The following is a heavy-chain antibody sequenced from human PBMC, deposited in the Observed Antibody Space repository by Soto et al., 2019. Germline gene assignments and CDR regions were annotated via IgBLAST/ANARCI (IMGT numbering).Heavy chain of an antibody. Sequence: PSETVCLTVTVAGGAISSYNWSWIRQPPGKGLEWIGYIYYSGSTNYNPSFKSRVTISVDTPKNQFSLKLTSVTAADTAVYYCARGVAAIGPWGQGTLVTVSS. CDR2: IYYSGST. V-gene: IGHV4-59*01. CDR3: ARGVAAIGP. D-gene: IGHD5-12*01. CDR1: GGAISSYN. J-gene: IGHJ5*02.